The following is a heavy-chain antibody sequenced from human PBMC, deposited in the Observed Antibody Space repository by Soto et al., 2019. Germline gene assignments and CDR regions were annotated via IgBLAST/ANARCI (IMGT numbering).Heavy chain of an antibody. J-gene: IGHJ6*02. CDR2: INPKRGGT. D-gene: IGHD2-8*01. CDR1: GYSFTDYH. Sequence: QVQLVQSGAEVKKPGASVKVSCKSSGYSFTDYHIHWVRQAPGQGLDWLGRINPKRGGTSTAQKFQVRVTMTTDTSISTASMALTRLTSDDTAIYYCARGDSTDCSNGVCSFFYNHDMDVWGQGTTVTVSS. V-gene: IGHV1-2*06. CDR3: ARGDSTDCSNGVCSFFYNHDMDV.